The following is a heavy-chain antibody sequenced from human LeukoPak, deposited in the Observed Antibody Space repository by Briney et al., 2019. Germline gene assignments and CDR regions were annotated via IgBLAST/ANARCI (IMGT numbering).Heavy chain of an antibody. D-gene: IGHD6-19*01. CDR1: GYSFTSYW. J-gene: IGHJ3*02. CDR2: IYPGDSDT. V-gene: IGHV5-51*01. Sequence: GESLKISCKGFGYSFTSYWIGWVRQTPGKGLEWMGIIYPGDSDTRYSPSFQGQVTISADKSISTAYLQWSSLKASDTAMYYCARLRDSSGWYADAFDIWGQGTMVTVSS. CDR3: ARLRDSSGWYADAFDI.